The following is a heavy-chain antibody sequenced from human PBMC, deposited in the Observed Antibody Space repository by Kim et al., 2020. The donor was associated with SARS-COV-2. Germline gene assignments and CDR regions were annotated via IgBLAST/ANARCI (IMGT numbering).Heavy chain of an antibody. D-gene: IGHD1-1*01. V-gene: IGHV4-34*01. J-gene: IGHJ2*01. CDR3: ARGLLESYWYLDL. Sequence: NPSLKSRVTISVNTSKNQFSLKLTSVTAADTAVYYCARGLLESYWYLDLWGRGTLVTVSS.